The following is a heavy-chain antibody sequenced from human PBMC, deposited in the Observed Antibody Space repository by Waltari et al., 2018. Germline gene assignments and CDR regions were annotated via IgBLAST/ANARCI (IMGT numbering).Heavy chain of an antibody. CDR3: TRDIYSYAPYY. CDR2: IGSENST. CDR1: GFTLTSFA. V-gene: IGHV3-23*01. Sequence: EVQLLESGGGLVQPGGSLRLSCVVSGFTLTSFAMIWVRQAPGKGLEWVSGIGSENSTHYGVSVKGRFTISRDNSSNTLFLQMNSLRAEDTAIYFCTRDIYSYAPYYWGQGTLVTVSS. D-gene: IGHD3-16*01. J-gene: IGHJ4*02.